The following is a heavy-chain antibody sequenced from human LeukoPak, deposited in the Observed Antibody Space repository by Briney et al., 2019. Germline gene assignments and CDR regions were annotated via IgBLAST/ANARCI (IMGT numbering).Heavy chain of an antibody. V-gene: IGHV4-34*01. CDR3: ARGGDQLPDDY. J-gene: IGHJ4*02. CDR1: GGSFSGYY. D-gene: IGHD2-2*01. Sequence: SETLSLTCAVYGGSFSGYYWSWIRQPPGKGLEWIGEINHSGSTNYNPSLKSRVTISVDTSKNQFSLKLSSMTAADTAVYYCARGGDQLPDDYWGQGTLVTVSS. CDR2: INHSGST.